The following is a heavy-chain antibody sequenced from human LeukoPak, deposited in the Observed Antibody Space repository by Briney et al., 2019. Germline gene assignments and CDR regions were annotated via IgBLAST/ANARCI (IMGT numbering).Heavy chain of an antibody. CDR2: ISSSGRII. V-gene: IGHV3-48*03. J-gene: IGHJ4*02. CDR1: GFTFSSYE. D-gene: IGHD4-17*01. Sequence: GGSLRLSCAASGFTFSSYEMNWVRQAPGKGLEWVSYISSSGRIIYCADSVKGRFTISRDNAKNSLYLQMNSLRAEHTAVYYCARERDYGLDYWGQGTLVTVSS. CDR3: ARERDYGLDY.